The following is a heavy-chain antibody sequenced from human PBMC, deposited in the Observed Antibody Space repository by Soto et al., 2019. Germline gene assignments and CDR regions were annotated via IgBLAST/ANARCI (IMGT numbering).Heavy chain of an antibody. CDR2: IYYSGST. J-gene: IGHJ5*02. Sequence: QLQLQESGPGLVKPSETLSLTCTVSGGSISSSSYYWGWIRQPPGKGLEWIGSIYYSGSTYYNPSLKSRVTISVDTSKNQFSLKLSSVTAADTAVYYCARHHRYDYIWGSPDWGWFDPWGQGTLVTVSS. D-gene: IGHD3-16*01. V-gene: IGHV4-39*01. CDR1: GGSISSSSYY. CDR3: ARHHRYDYIWGSPDWGWFDP.